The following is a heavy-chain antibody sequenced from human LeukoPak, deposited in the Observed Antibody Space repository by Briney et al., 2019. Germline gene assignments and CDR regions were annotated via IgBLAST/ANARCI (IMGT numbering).Heavy chain of an antibody. CDR3: AGPSSYYDFWSGYYQY. CDR2: IKQDGSEK. J-gene: IGHJ4*02. Sequence: GGSLRLSCAASGFTFSSYWMSWVRQAPGKGLEGVANIKQDGSEKYYVDSVKGRFTISRDNAKNSLYLLMNSLRAEDTAVYYCAGPSSYYDFWSGYYQYWGQGTLVTVSS. D-gene: IGHD3-3*01. CDR1: GFTFSSYW. V-gene: IGHV3-7*01.